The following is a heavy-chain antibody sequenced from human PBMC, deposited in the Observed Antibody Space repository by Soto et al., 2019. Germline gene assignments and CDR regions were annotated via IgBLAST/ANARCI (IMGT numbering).Heavy chain of an antibody. J-gene: IGHJ4*02. V-gene: IGHV3-64*01. D-gene: IGHD4-17*01. CDR1: GFSFSNHH. Sequence: EVQLVESGGGLVQPGGSLRLSCAGFGFSFSNHHMHWVRQAPGKGLEYVSGISSTGSTIYYANSGKGRFTISRDNSKNTLLLQMGDLRNEDMAVYYCARVRKTYGDYDYWGQGTLVTVSS. CDR3: ARVRKTYGDYDY. CDR2: ISSTGSTI.